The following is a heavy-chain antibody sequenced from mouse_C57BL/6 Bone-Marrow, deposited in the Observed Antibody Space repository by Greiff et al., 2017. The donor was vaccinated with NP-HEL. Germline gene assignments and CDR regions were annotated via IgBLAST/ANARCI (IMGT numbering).Heavy chain of an antibody. J-gene: IGHJ4*01. CDR1: GFTFSNYW. Sequence: EVKVEESGGGLVQPGGSMKLSCVASGFTFSNYWMNWVRQSPEKGLEWVAQIRLKSDNYATHYAESVKGRFTISRDDSKSSVYLQMNNLRAEDTGIYYCTGDLITTVVAKVYYAMDYWGQGTSVTVSS. D-gene: IGHD1-1*01. CDR2: IRLKSDNYAT. V-gene: IGHV6-3*01. CDR3: TGDLITTVVAKVYYAMDY.